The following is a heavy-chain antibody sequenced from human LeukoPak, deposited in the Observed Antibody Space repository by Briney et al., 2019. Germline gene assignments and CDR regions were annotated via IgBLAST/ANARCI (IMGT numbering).Heavy chain of an antibody. Sequence: SETLSLTCTVSGGSISSSNHYWGWIRQPPGKGLEWIGSMSYSGSTFYNPSLKSRVTISVDTSKNQFSLKLSSVTAADTAVYYCARDRHLPYDSTAFDYWGQGTLVTASS. CDR2: MSYSGST. D-gene: IGHD3-22*01. CDR1: GGSISSSNHY. J-gene: IGHJ4*02. CDR3: ARDRHLPYDSTAFDY. V-gene: IGHV4-39*07.